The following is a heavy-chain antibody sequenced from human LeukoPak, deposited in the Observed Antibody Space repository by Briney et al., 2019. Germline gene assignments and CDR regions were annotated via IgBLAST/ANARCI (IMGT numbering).Heavy chain of an antibody. V-gene: IGHV3-48*01. CDR1: GFTFSSYS. CDR2: ISSSSSTI. J-gene: IGHJ4*02. Sequence: GGSLRLSCAASGFTFSSYSMNWVRQAPGKGLEWASYISSSSSTIYYADSVKGRFTISRDNAKNSLYLQMNSLRAEDTAVYYCARGGPTKNCSGGSCYSGALGYWGQGTLVTVSS. CDR3: ARGGPTKNCSGGSCYSGALGY. D-gene: IGHD2-15*01.